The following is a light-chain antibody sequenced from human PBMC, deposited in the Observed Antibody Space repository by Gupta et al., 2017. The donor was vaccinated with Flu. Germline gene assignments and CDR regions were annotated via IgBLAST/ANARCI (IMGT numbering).Light chain of an antibody. CDR1: NSNTVNTL. CDR2: KYN. CDR3: GSMDGRLSTDV. Sequence: NSNTVNTLVSCYQQHPGTAPKLLIYKYNKRPSGIPVRFSCSKSGASAALGITVLEAGDEDDYYCGSMDGRLSTDVFGTGTKVTVL. J-gene: IGLJ1*01. V-gene: IGLV1-51*02.